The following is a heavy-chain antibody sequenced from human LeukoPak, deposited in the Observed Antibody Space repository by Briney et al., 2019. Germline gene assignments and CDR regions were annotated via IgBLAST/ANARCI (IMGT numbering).Heavy chain of an antibody. D-gene: IGHD3-10*01. Sequence: GGSLRLSCAASGFTFSSYWMSWVRQAPGKGLEWVANIKQDGSEKYYVDSVKDRFTISRDNAKNSLYLQMNSLRAEDTAVYYCARDGSGSYHYMDVWGKGTTVTVSS. J-gene: IGHJ6*03. CDR2: IKQDGSEK. V-gene: IGHV3-7*01. CDR1: GFTFSSYW. CDR3: ARDGSGSYHYMDV.